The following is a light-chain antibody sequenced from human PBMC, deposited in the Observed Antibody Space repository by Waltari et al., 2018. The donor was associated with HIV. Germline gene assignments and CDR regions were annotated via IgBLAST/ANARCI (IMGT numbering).Light chain of an antibody. V-gene: IGKV3-11*01. Sequence: EIVLTQSPATLSLSPGERATLSCRASQGVNNYLAWYQQKPGQAPRLLIYDASNRATGIPARFSGSGSGTDFTLTISSLESEDFAVYYCQQRAYWPITFGPGTKVDI. J-gene: IGKJ3*01. CDR2: DAS. CDR1: QGVNNY. CDR3: QQRAYWPIT.